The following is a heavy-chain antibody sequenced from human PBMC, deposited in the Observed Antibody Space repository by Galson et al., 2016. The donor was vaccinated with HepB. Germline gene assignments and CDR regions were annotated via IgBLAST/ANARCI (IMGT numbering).Heavy chain of an antibody. D-gene: IGHD5-18*01. CDR3: AGVYSYLTY. Sequence: SLRLSCAVSRLTFSNAWMNWVRHAPGKGLEWVSVIHSTGTTYYADSVKDRFTISRDNSRNTLYLQMNSLRAEDTAVYYCAGVYSYLTYWGQGTLVTVSS. CDR2: IHSTGTT. CDR1: RLTFSNAW. J-gene: IGHJ4*02. V-gene: IGHV3-53*01.